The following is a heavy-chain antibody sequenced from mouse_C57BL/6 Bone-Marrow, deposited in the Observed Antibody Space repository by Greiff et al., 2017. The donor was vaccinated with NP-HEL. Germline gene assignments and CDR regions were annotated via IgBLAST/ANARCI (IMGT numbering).Heavy chain of an antibody. CDR1: GYTFTDHT. CDR3: ARAPFYYYGSSWYYEV. Sequence: VQGVESDAELVKPGASVKISCKVSGYTFTDHTIHWMKQRPEQGLEWIGYIYPRDGSTKYNEKFKGKATLTADKSSSTAYMQLNSLTSEDSAVYFCARAPFYYYGSSWYYEVWGTGTTGTVSS. J-gene: IGHJ1*03. D-gene: IGHD1-1*01. V-gene: IGHV1-78*01. CDR2: IYPRDGST.